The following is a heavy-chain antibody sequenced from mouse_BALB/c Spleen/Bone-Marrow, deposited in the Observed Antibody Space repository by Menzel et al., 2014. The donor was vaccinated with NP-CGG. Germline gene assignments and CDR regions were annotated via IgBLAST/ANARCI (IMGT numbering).Heavy chain of an antibody. CDR2: ISSGGSNT. CDR3: ARHQRYYAMDY. CDR1: GFTFSSYG. V-gene: IGHV5-6*01. J-gene: IGHJ4*01. Sequence: EVMLAESGGDLVKPGGSRKLSCAASGFTFSSYGMSWGRQTPDKRLEWVATISSGGSNTYYPDSVKGRFTISRDNAKNTLYLQMSSLKSEDTAMYYCARHQRYYAMDYWGQGTSVTVSS.